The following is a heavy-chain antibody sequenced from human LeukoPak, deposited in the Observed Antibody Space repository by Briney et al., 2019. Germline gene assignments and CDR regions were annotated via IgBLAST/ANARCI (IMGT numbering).Heavy chain of an antibody. CDR1: GYTFTGYY. J-gene: IGHJ3*02. D-gene: IGHD6-6*01. CDR3: AREWGKDSSSSTAPDAFDI. CDR2: INPNSGGT. Sequence: ASVKVSCKASGYTFTGYYMHWVRQAPGQGLEWMGWINPNSGGTNYAQKFQGRVTMTRDTSISTAYMELSRLRSDDTAVYYCAREWGKDSSSSTAPDAFDIWGQGTMVTVSS. V-gene: IGHV1-2*02.